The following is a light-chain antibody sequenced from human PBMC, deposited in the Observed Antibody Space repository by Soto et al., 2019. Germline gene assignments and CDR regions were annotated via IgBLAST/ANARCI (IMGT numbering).Light chain of an antibody. CDR2: DAS. J-gene: IGKJ1*01. CDR3: QQYNSYSPWT. CDR1: QSVSGW. V-gene: IGKV1-5*01. Sequence: DIQMTQSPSSLSASVGDRVTVTCRASQSVSGWLAWYQQKPGKAPKVLIYDASSLQSGVPSRFSGSGSGTEFTLTISSLQPEDFAIYYCQQYNSYSPWTFGQGTKVDIK.